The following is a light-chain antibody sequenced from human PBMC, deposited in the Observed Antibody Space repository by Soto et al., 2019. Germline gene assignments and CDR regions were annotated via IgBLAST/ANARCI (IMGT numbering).Light chain of an antibody. CDR1: QSVLYSSNNKNY. J-gene: IGKJ3*01. V-gene: IGKV4-1*01. CDR2: WAS. Sequence: DIVMTQSPDSLAVSLGERATINCKSSQSVLYSSNNKNYLAWYQQKPGQPPKLLIYWASARESGVPDRFSGSGSGTDFTLTISSLQAEDVAVYYCQQYYSTPPAFGPLPKVHI. CDR3: QQYYSTPPA.